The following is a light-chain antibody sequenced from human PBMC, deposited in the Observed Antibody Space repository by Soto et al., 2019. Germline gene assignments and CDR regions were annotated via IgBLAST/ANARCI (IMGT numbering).Light chain of an antibody. V-gene: IGKV2D-29*01. CDR1: QSLLRSDGRTC. Sequence: IVVTQTPLSLSVTPGQPASISCKTTQSLLRSDGRTCLYWYLQKPGQPPQLLIYEVSNRYSGVPGRFSGSGSGTDFTLKISRVEAEDVGFYYCMQNIELPLTFGGGTKVEIK. CDR3: MQNIELPLT. J-gene: IGKJ4*01. CDR2: EVS.